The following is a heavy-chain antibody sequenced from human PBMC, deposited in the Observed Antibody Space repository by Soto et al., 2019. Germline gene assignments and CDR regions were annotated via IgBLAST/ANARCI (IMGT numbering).Heavy chain of an antibody. Sequence: ASVKVSCKASGYTFTSYAMHWVRQAPGQRLEWMGWINAGNGNTKYSQKFQGRVTITRDTSASTAYMELRSLRSDDTAVYYCARDRPVAVNNWFDPWGQGTRVTVSS. V-gene: IGHV1-3*01. CDR1: GYTFTSYA. CDR3: ARDRPVAVNNWFDP. J-gene: IGHJ5*02. CDR2: INAGNGNT. D-gene: IGHD6-19*01.